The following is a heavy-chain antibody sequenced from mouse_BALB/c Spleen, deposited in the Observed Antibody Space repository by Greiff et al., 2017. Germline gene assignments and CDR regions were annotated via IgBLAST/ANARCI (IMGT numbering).Heavy chain of an antibody. J-gene: IGHJ4*01. CDR1: GFTFTDYY. V-gene: IGHV7-3*02. CDR2: IRNKANGYTT. Sequence: EVQLVESGGGLVQPGGSLRLSCATSGFTFTDYYMSWVRQPPGKALEWLGFIRNKANGYTTEYSASVKGRFTISRDNSQSILYLQMNTLRAEDSATYYCARDSGPDPMDYWGQGTSVTVSS. CDR3: ARDSGPDPMDY.